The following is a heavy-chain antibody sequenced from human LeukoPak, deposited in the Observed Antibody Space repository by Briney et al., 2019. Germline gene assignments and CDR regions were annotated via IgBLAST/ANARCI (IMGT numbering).Heavy chain of an antibody. D-gene: IGHD3-10*01. Sequence: GGSLRLSCAASGFTFSSYAMSWVRQAPGKGLEWVSGISSSGGSTYYADSVKGRFTIPRDNSKNTLYLQMNSLRAEDTAVYYCAKYGSGTYCFDNWGQGTLVTVSS. CDR1: GFTFSSYA. V-gene: IGHV3-23*01. CDR2: ISSSGGST. J-gene: IGHJ4*02. CDR3: AKYGSGTYCFDN.